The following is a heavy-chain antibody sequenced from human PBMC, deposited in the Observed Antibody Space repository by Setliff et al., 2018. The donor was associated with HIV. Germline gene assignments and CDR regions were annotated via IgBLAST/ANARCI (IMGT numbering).Heavy chain of an antibody. CDR1: GGSFSGYY. D-gene: IGHD6-6*01. Sequence: SETLSLTCAVYGGSFSGYYWSWIRQPPGKGLEWIGEINHSGSTNYNPSLKSRVTMSADESKNQFSLKLYSVTAADTAVYFCARGWQLVIDYWGQGTLVTVSS. CDR3: ARGWQLVIDY. CDR2: INHSGST. J-gene: IGHJ4*02. V-gene: IGHV4-34*01.